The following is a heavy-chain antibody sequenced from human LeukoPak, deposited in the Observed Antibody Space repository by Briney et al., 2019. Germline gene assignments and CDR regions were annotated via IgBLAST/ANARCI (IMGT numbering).Heavy chain of an antibody. V-gene: IGHV3-48*02. J-gene: IGHJ6*02. Sequence: GGSLRLSCAASGFTLSTYTMNWVGQAPGKGLRWVSYISSSSSAIFYADSVKGRFTISRDNAKNSLYLQMNSLRDEDTAVYYCARGGRPMDVWGQGTTVTVSS. CDR1: GFTLSTYT. CDR3: ARGGRPMDV. CDR2: ISSSSSAI.